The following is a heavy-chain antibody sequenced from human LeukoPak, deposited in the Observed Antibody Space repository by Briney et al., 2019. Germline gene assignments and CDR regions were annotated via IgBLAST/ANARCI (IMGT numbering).Heavy chain of an antibody. Sequence: GKSLRLSCAASGFIFSTYGMHGVRQAPGKGLEWVALIWYDGSNKFYADSVKGRFTISRDNSKNTLYLQMNSLRAEDTAVYYCARDSSGWYQFDYWGQGTLVTVSS. CDR2: IWYDGSNK. V-gene: IGHV3-33*01. CDR3: ARDSSGWYQFDY. CDR1: GFIFSTYG. D-gene: IGHD6-19*01. J-gene: IGHJ4*02.